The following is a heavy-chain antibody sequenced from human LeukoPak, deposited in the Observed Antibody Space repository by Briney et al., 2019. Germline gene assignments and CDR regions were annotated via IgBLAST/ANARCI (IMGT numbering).Heavy chain of an antibody. D-gene: IGHD3-10*01. CDR3: ASGGINMLRGGYYFDF. CDR1: GFTVIANY. V-gene: IGHV3-53*01. CDR2: MYTGGNT. J-gene: IGHJ4*02. Sequence: GGSLRLSCAASGFTVIANYMSWVRKAKGKGLEWVSVMYTGGNTYCADSGKGRLTISRDYYKKTLYLQMNSRRAEDTAVYYCASGGINMLRGGYYFDFWGQGTLVTVSS.